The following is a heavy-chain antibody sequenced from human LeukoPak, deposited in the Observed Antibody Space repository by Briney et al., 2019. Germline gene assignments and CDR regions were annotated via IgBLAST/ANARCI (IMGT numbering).Heavy chain of an antibody. CDR1: GYSISSGYY. CDR3: ARAGGSSHTNWFDP. D-gene: IGHD1-26*01. Sequence: SETLSLTCTVSGYSISSGYYWGWIRQPPGKGLEWIGSIYHSGSTYYNPSLKSRVTISVDTSKNQFSLKLSSVTAADTAVYYCARAGGSSHTNWFDPWGQGTLVTVSS. V-gene: IGHV4-38-2*02. J-gene: IGHJ5*02. CDR2: IYHSGST.